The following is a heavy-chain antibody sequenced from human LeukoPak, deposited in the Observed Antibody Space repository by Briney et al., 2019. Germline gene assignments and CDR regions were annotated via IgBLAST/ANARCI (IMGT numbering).Heavy chain of an antibody. D-gene: IGHD3-10*01. CDR1: ADSITNYY. J-gene: IGHJ4*02. V-gene: IGHV4-4*07. CDR2: IYINGIT. CDR3: ARSSVGSGSNFDY. Sequence: SETLSLTCSVSADSITNYYWNWIRHPAGKGLEWIGRIYINGITNYNPSLKSRVTMSVDTSKNHFSLNLSSVTAADTAVYYCARSSVGSGSNFDYWGQGTLVTVSS.